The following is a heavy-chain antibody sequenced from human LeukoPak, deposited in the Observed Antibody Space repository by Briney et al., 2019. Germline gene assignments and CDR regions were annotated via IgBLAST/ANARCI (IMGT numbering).Heavy chain of an antibody. D-gene: IGHD3-3*01. CDR2: INPLSGGP. CDR3: AREGIKIFGGWAPFDP. CDR1: GYTFTDNY. Sequence: ASVKVSCKASGYTFTDNYIHWVRQAPGQGLEWMGWINPLSGGPMYAQKFQGRVTMTRDTSLSTAYIELNGLKSDNTAIYYCAREGIKIFGGWAPFDPWGQGTLVTVS. J-gene: IGHJ5*02. V-gene: IGHV1-2*02.